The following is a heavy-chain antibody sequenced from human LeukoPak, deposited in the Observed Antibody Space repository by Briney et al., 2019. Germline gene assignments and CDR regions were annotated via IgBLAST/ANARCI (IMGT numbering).Heavy chain of an antibody. CDR2: VYYSGST. D-gene: IGHD2-21*01. Sequence: ETLSLTCAVSGGSVSSYYWSWLRQPPGKGLEWIGYVYYSGSTNYNPALKSRVTISLDTSENQFSLKLSSVTAADTAVYYCAREANSPTARYWYFDLWGRGTQVTVSS. CDR3: AREANSPTARYWYFDL. CDR1: GGSVSSYY. V-gene: IGHV4-59*02. J-gene: IGHJ2*01.